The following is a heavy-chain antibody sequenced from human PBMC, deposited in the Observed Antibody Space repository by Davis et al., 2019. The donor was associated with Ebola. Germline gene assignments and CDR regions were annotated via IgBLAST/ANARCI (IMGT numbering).Heavy chain of an antibody. V-gene: IGHV3-9*01. J-gene: IGHJ6*02. D-gene: IGHD5-12*01. CDR2: ISWNSGSI. CDR1: GFTFDDYA. CDR3: AREGWLRLGHYYGMDV. Sequence: SLKISCAASGFTFDDYAMHWVRQAPGKGLEWVSGISWNSGSIGYADSVKGRFTISRDNAKNSLYLQMNSLRAEDTAVYYCAREGWLRLGHYYGMDVWGQGTTVTVSS.